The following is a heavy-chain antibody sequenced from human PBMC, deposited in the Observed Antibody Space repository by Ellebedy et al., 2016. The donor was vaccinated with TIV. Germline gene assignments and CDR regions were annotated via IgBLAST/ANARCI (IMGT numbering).Heavy chain of an antibody. CDR1: GGSISPYYWS. CDR2: IFWNDDE. J-gene: IGHJ3*02. D-gene: IGHD2-2*01. V-gene: IGHV2-5*01. Sequence: TLSLTCTVSGGSISPYYWSWIRQPPGKALECLALIFWNDDERYSPSLKSRLTITKDTSKNQVVLTMTNMDPVDTATYYCARSVPAHPVLGAIDIWGQGTMVTVSS. CDR3: ARSVPAHPVLGAIDI.